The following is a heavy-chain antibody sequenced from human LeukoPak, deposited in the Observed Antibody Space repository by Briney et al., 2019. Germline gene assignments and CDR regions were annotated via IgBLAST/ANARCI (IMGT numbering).Heavy chain of an antibody. CDR1: GYTFTGYY. V-gene: IGHV1-2*06. CDR3: ARGLFGVAADAYYFDF. CDR2: INPNSSGT. D-gene: IGHD3-3*01. J-gene: IGHJ4*02. Sequence: ASVKVSCKTSGYTFTGYYIHWVRQAPGQGLEWMGRINPNSSGTNYAQKFQGRVTVTRDTSISTAYMELSRLRSDDTAIYYCARGLFGVAADAYYFDFWGQGTLVTVSS.